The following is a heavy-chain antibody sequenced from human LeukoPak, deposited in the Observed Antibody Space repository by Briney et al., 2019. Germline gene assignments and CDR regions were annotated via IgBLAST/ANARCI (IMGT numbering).Heavy chain of an antibody. Sequence: PGGSLRLSCAASGFTFSSYWMNWVRQAPGKGLEWVANIKQDGSEKYYVDSVKGRFIISRHNAKNSLYLQINSLRAEDTAVYYCAKDSGEGSSWYANYYYYYYMDVWGKGTTVTVSS. V-gene: IGHV3-7*01. CDR3: AKDSGEGSSWYANYYYYYYMDV. J-gene: IGHJ6*03. CDR2: IKQDGSEK. CDR1: GFTFSSYW. D-gene: IGHD6-13*01.